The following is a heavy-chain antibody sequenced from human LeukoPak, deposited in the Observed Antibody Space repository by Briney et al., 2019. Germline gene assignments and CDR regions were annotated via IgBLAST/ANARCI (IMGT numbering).Heavy chain of an antibody. CDR2: IYYSGST. CDR1: GGSVSSGSYY. D-gene: IGHD6-19*01. V-gene: IGHV4-61*01. J-gene: IGHJ5*02. Sequence: SETLSLTCTVSGGSVSSGSYYWSWIRQPPGKGLEWIGYIYYSGSTNYNPSLKSRVTISVDTSKNQFSLKLSSVTAADTAVYYCAREGGWYPNWFDPWGQGTLVTVSS. CDR3: AREGGWYPNWFDP.